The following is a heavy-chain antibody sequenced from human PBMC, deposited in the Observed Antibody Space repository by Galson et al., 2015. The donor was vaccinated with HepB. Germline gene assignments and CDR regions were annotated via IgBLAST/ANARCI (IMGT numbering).Heavy chain of an antibody. CDR2: INPNSGGT. CDR1: GYTFTGYY. Sequence: SVKVSCKASGYTFTGYYMHWVRQAPGQGLEWMGWINPNSGGTNYAQKFQGRVTMTRDTSISTAYMELSRLRSDDTAVYYCAREPYDFWSGYPFDYWGQGTLVTVSS. CDR3: AREPYDFWSGYPFDY. V-gene: IGHV1-2*02. D-gene: IGHD3-3*01. J-gene: IGHJ4*02.